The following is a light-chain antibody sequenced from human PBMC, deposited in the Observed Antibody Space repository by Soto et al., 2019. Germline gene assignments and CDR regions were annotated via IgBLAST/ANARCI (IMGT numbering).Light chain of an antibody. J-gene: IGLJ2*01. CDR2: EGS. V-gene: IGLV2-23*01. Sequence: QSALTQPASVSGSPGQSITISCTGTSSDVGSYNLVSWYQQQPGKAPKLMIYEGSKRPSGVSNRFSGSKSGNTASLTISGLQAEDEADYYCCSYACSSTYVVFGGGTKLTVL. CDR3: CSYACSSTYVV. CDR1: SSDVGSYNL.